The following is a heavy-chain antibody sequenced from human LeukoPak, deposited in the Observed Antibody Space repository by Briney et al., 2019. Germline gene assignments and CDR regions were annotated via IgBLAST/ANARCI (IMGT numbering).Heavy chain of an antibody. D-gene: IGHD3-22*01. CDR2: ISSSGSTI. Sequence: GGSLRLSCAASGFTFSSYEMNWVRQAPGKGLEWVSYISSSGSTIYYADSVKGRFTISRDNAKNSLYLQMNSLRAEDTAVYYCARRASGCYDSSGYYAGSGFDYWGQGTLVTVSS. CDR1: GFTFSSYE. CDR3: ARRASGCYDSSGYYAGSGFDY. V-gene: IGHV3-48*03. J-gene: IGHJ4*02.